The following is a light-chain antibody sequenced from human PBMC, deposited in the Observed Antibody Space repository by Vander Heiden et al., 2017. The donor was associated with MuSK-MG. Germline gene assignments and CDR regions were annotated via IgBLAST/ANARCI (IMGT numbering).Light chain of an antibody. Sequence: QSALTQPASVSGSPGQSITISCTGPSTDVGCYNYVSWYQQHPGKPPKLLIDDVSNRPSGASNRFSCSKSGTTASLTISGLQAEDAADYYCSSYTSSSTVVFGGGTKLTVL. V-gene: IGLV2-14*01. CDR1: STDVGCYNY. CDR3: SSYTSSSTVV. J-gene: IGLJ2*01. CDR2: DVS.